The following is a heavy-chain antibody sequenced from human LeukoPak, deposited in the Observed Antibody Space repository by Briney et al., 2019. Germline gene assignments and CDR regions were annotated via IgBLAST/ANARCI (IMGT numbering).Heavy chain of an antibody. CDR1: GGSISSYY. CDR2: IYTSGST. J-gene: IGHJ4*02. D-gene: IGHD3-22*01. Sequence: SEALSLTCTVSGGSISSYYWSWIRQPAGKGLEWIGRIYTSGSTNYNPSLKSRVTMSVDTSKNQFSLKLSSVTAADTAVYYCARGQYYYDSSGTNLFDYWGQGTLVTVSS. V-gene: IGHV4-4*07. CDR3: ARGQYYYDSSGTNLFDY.